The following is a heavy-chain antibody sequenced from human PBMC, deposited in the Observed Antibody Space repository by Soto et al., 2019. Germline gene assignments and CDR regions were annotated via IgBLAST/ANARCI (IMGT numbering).Heavy chain of an antibody. Sequence: SGPTLVNPTQTLTLTCTFSGFSLSTSGVGVGWIRQPPGKALEWLALIYWDDDKRYSPSLKSRLTITKDTSKNQVVLTMTNMDPVVTATYFCARTYDSSDYYYYWGRGTLVTVSA. CDR3: ARTYDSSDYYYY. CDR2: IYWDDDK. V-gene: IGHV2-5*02. J-gene: IGHJ4*02. CDR1: GFSLSTSGVG. D-gene: IGHD3-22*01.